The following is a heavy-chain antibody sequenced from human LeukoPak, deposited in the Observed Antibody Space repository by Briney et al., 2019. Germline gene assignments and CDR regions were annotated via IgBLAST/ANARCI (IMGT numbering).Heavy chain of an antibody. CDR2: IYSSGST. Sequence: SETLSLTCTVSGGSISSHYWSWIRQPPGEGLEWIGYIYSSGSTNYNPSLKSRFTISIDTSKNQLSLKLSSVTAADTAVYYCARLGGDGYSLDYWGQGTLVTVSS. CDR1: GGSISSHY. CDR3: ARLGGDGYSLDY. J-gene: IGHJ4*02. V-gene: IGHV4-4*09. D-gene: IGHD5-24*01.